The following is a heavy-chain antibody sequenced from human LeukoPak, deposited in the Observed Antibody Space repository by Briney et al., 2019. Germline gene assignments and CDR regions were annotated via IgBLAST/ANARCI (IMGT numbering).Heavy chain of an antibody. V-gene: IGHV4-59*01. CDR2: MSHSGST. D-gene: IGHD4/OR15-4a*01. CDR3: ARGRTSFDY. J-gene: IGHJ4*02. Sequence: SETLSLTCTVSGGYISSYYWSWIRQPPGKGLEWIGYMSHSGSTNYSPSLKSRVTISLDTSKNQSSLKPTSVTAADTAVYYCARGRTSFDYWGQGTLVTVSS. CDR1: GGYISSYY.